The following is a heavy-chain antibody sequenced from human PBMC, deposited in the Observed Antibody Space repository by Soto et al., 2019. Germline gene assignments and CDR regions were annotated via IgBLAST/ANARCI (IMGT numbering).Heavy chain of an antibody. V-gene: IGHV3-48*02. Sequence: GESLKISCAASGFTFSSYSMNWVRQAPGKGLEWVSYISSSSSTIYYEDSVKGRFTISRDNAKNSLYLQMNSLRDEDTAVYYCAAPTTGSKYYDFWSGDAFDIWGQGTMVTVSS. CDR2: ISSSSSTI. CDR1: GFTFSSYS. J-gene: IGHJ3*02. D-gene: IGHD3-3*01. CDR3: AAPTTGSKYYDFWSGDAFDI.